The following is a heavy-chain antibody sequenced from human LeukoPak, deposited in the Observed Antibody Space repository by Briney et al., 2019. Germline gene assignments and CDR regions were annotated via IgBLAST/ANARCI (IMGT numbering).Heavy chain of an antibody. V-gene: IGHV3-48*02. CDR1: GFSFSNYS. CDR3: AREGAYYGTNFDY. CDR2: ISSSSSTI. Sequence: GGNVRLSCAASGFSFSNYSMNWVRQAPGKGLEWVSYISSSSSTIYYADSVKGRFTISRDNAKNSLYLQMNSLRDEDTAVFYCAREGAYYGTNFDYWGQGTLLTVSP. J-gene: IGHJ4*02. D-gene: IGHD4/OR15-4a*01.